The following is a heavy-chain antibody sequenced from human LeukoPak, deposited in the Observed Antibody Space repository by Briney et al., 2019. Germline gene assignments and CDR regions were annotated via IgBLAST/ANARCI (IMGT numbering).Heavy chain of an antibody. D-gene: IGHD6-13*01. J-gene: IGHJ6*02. CDR3: ARGMAAGPGYYYYGMDV. CDR1: GGSFSGYY. Sequence: SETLSLTCAVYGGSFSGYYWSWLRQPPGKGLEWIGEINHSGSTNYNPSLKSRVTISVDTSKNQFSLKLSSVTAADTAVYYCARGMAAGPGYYYYGMDVWGQGTTVTVSS. V-gene: IGHV4-34*01. CDR2: INHSGST.